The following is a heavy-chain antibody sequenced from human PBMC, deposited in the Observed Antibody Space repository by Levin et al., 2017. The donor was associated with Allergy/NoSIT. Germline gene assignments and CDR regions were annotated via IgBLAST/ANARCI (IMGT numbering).Heavy chain of an antibody. Sequence: GESLKISCAASGFTFSSYWMHWVRQAPGKGLVWVSRINSDGSSTSYADSVKGRFTISRDNAKNTLYLQMNSLRAEDTAVYYCARVMYYYDSSGYYYYYGMDGWGQGTTVTVSS. J-gene: IGHJ6*02. V-gene: IGHV3-74*01. CDR2: INSDGSST. CDR3: ARVMYYYDSSGYYYYYGMDG. D-gene: IGHD3-22*01. CDR1: GFTFSSYW.